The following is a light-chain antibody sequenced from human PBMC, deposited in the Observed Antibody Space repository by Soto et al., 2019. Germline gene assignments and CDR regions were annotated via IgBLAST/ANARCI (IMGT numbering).Light chain of an antibody. Sequence: DIQMTQSPSSLSASVGDRVTITCRASQTIIRYLNWYQQKPGRAPNLLIYAASSLQSGVPSRFSGSGSVTEFTLTISSLQPEDFATYYCQQSYSTLFTFGPGTKVDIK. CDR1: QTIIRY. J-gene: IGKJ3*01. CDR3: QQSYSTLFT. CDR2: AAS. V-gene: IGKV1-39*01.